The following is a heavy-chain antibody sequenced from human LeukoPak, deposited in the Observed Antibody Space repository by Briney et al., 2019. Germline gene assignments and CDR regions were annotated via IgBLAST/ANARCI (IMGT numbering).Heavy chain of an antibody. CDR1: GFIFGDYN. CDR3: TTLSFVWFGDDY. CDR2: IKRKIEAEAT. D-gene: IGHD3-10*01. V-gene: IGHV3-15*01. J-gene: IGHJ4*02. Sequence: GGSLRLSCAASGFIFGDYNMNWVRQAPGKGLEWVGRIKRKIEAEATDYAAPVKGRFTISRDDSKSTLYLQMNSLKSEDTAVYYCTTLSFVWFGDDYWGQGTLVTVS.